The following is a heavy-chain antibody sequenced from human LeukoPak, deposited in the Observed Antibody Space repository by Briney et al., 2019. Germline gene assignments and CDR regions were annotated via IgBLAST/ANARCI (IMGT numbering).Heavy chain of an antibody. CDR3: AKDEGRWQWLVHRLFDY. Sequence: PGGSLRLSCAASGFTFSSYAMSWVRQAPGKGLEWVSSISSSSSYIYYADSVKGRFTISRDNAKNSLYLQMNSLRAEDTAVYYCAKDEGRWQWLVHRLFDYWGQGTLVTVSS. CDR1: GFTFSSYA. D-gene: IGHD6-19*01. CDR2: ISSSSSYI. J-gene: IGHJ4*02. V-gene: IGHV3-21*04.